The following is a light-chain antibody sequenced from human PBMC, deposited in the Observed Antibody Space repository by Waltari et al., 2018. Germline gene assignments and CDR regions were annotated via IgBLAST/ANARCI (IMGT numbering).Light chain of an antibody. CDR1: SGHSSYA. CDR3: QTWGTGMWV. J-gene: IGLJ3*02. CDR2: LTSDGSH. V-gene: IGLV4-69*01. Sequence: QLVLTQSPSASASLGSSVKLTCTLSSGHSSYAIAWHQQQPKKGPRYLMMLTSDGSHSKGDGIPDRFAGSSSAAERYLTISSLQSEDEADYYWQTWGTGMWVFGGGTKLTVL.